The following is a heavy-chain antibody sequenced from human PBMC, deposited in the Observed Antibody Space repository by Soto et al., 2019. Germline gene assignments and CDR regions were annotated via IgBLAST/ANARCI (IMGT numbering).Heavy chain of an antibody. CDR2: IYHSGRT. CDR1: GDAITSNTW. V-gene: IGHV4-4*02. J-gene: IGHJ5*02. Sequence: QVQLQESGPGLVKPSGTLSLTCGISGDAITSNTWWVWVRQPPGKGLEWIGEIYHSGRTNYTPSLKTRVTMSTDKSKNQFSLKLTSVTAADTAIYYCARDRSPGGDNWLDPWGQGRLVTVSS. CDR3: ARDRSPGGDNWLDP. D-gene: IGHD2-15*01.